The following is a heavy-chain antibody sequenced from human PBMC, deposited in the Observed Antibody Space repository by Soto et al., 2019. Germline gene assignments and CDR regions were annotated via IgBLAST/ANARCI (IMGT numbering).Heavy chain of an antibody. D-gene: IGHD2-21*02. V-gene: IGHV4-31*03. CDR3: VAYCGGDCYSDYYGIDV. CDR1: GGSISSGGYY. J-gene: IGHJ6*02. Sequence: QVQLQESGPGLVKPSQTLSLTCTVSGGSISSGGYYWSWIRQHPGKGLEWIGYIYYSGSTYYNPSLKSRVTISVDTSKNQFSLKLSSVTAADTAVYYCVAYCGGDCYSDYYGIDVWGQGTTVTVSS. CDR2: IYYSGST.